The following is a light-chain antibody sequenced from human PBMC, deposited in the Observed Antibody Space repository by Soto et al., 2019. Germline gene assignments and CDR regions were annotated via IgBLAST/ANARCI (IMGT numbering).Light chain of an antibody. CDR3: LLYYGTARV. CDR1: SGSVTSAYY. V-gene: IGLV7-43*01. Sequence: QAVVTQEPSLTVSPGGTVTFTCASSSGSVTSAYYPEWFQQKPGRAPRSLIFSTSSRHSWTPARFSGSLLGDKAALTLSDAQPEDEADYYCLLYYGTARVFGGGTQLTV. J-gene: IGLJ3*02. CDR2: STS.